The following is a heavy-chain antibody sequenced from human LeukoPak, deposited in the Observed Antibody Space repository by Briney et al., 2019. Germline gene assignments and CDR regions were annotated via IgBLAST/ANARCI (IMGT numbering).Heavy chain of an antibody. Sequence: GGSLRLSCAASGFTFSSYSMNWVRQAPGKGLEWVSYISTSSGTIYYADSVKGRFTISRDNAKNSLYLQMNSLRAEDTAVYYCARGRTVYYYYMDVWGKGTTVTVSS. V-gene: IGHV3-48*01. CDR3: ARGRTVYYYYMDV. J-gene: IGHJ6*03. D-gene: IGHD4-17*01. CDR2: ISTSSGTI. CDR1: GFTFSSYS.